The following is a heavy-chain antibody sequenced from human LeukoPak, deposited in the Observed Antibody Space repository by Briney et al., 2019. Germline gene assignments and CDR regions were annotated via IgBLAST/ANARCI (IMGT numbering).Heavy chain of an antibody. D-gene: IGHD3-9*01. J-gene: IGHJ4*02. CDR3: ASGYYDILTGYPKDFDY. CDR2: IIPIFGTA. V-gene: IGHV1-69*13. CDR1: GGTFSSYA. Sequence: SVKVSCKASGGTFSSYAISWVRQAPGQGLEWMGGIIPIFGTANYAHKFQGRVTITADESTSTAYMELSSLRSEDTAVYYCASGYYDILTGYPKDFDYWGQGTLVTVSS.